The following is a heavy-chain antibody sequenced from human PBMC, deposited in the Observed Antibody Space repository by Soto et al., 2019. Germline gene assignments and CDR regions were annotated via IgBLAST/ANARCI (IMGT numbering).Heavy chain of an antibody. V-gene: IGHV1-18*04. CDR1: GYTFTSYG. CDR3: ARAGHDYDFWSGYYGMDV. J-gene: IGHJ6*02. D-gene: IGHD3-3*01. Sequence: QLVQSGAEVKKPGASVKVSCKASGYTFTSYGVTWVRQAPGQGLEWMGWISVYNGNTNYAQKLQGRVTMTTDTTTNTAYMELRSLRSDDTAVYYGARAGHDYDFWSGYYGMDVWGQGTTVTVSS. CDR2: ISVYNGNT.